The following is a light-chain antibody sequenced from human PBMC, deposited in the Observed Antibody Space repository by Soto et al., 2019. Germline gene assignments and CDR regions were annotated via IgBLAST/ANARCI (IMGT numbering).Light chain of an antibody. CDR1: QSFGTS. Sequence: EIVMTQSPATLSVSPGEEATLSCRASQSFGTSLAWYQQRPAQAPRLLIYDTFKVAAGVPARFSGSGSGADFTLTISGLEPEDFAVYYCQQGGSFGGGTKVEIK. CDR3: QQGGS. V-gene: IGKV3-11*01. CDR2: DTF. J-gene: IGKJ4*01.